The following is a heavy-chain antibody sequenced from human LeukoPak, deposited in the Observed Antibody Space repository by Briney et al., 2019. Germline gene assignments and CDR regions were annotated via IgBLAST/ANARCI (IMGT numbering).Heavy chain of an antibody. CDR1: GFTVSSNF. D-gene: IGHD2-15*01. Sequence: GGSLRLSCAASGFTVSSNFMIWVLQAPGKGLEWVSLIYSGGTTYYADSVKGRFTISRDNSKSTLDLQMDSLRAEDTAAYYCASGQGYCSGGSCHSGWFDPWGQGTLVTVSS. CDR3: ASGQGYCSGGSCHSGWFDP. CDR2: IYSGGTT. V-gene: IGHV3-66*01. J-gene: IGHJ5*02.